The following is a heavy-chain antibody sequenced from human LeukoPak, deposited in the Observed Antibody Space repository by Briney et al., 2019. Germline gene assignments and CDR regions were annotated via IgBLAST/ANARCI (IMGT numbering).Heavy chain of an antibody. CDR1: GYSFTTYW. CDR2: IYPGDSDT. CDR3: ARSVNYFDP. Sequence: GESLKISCKGSGYSFTTYWIGWVRQMPGKGLEWMGIIYPGDSDTRYNPSFQGQVTISADKSINTAYLQWSSLKASDTAIYYCARSVNYFDPWGQGTLVTVSS. V-gene: IGHV5-51*01. J-gene: IGHJ5*02.